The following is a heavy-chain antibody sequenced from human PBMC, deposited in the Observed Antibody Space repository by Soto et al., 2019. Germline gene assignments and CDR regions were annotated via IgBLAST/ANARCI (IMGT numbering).Heavy chain of an antibody. CDR1: GGSISSGGSS. J-gene: IGHJ4*02. Sequence: QLQLQESGSGLVKPSQTLSLTCAVSGGSISSGGSSWSWIRQPPGKGLEWIGYIYHSGSTYYNPSFKCCVMISVDRSKYQCSLKLSSVAAADTAVYYCSRAGVSSGPAALGYWGQGTLVSVSS. CDR2: IYHSGST. D-gene: IGHD6-19*01. CDR3: SRAGVSSGPAALGY. V-gene: IGHV4-30-2*01.